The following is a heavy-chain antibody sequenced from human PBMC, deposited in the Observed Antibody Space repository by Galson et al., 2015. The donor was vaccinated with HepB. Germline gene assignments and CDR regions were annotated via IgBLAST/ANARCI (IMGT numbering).Heavy chain of an antibody. V-gene: IGHV3-7*01. CDR1: GFTFSSYW. CDR3: ARPAARRMWYGMDV. J-gene: IGHJ6*02. D-gene: IGHD6-6*01. CDR2: IKQDGSEK. Sequence: SLRLSCAASGFTFSSYWMSWVRQAPGKGLEWVANIKQDGSEKYYVDSVKGRFTISRDNSKNTLYLQMNSLRAEDTAVYYCARPAARRMWYGMDVWGQGTTVTVSS.